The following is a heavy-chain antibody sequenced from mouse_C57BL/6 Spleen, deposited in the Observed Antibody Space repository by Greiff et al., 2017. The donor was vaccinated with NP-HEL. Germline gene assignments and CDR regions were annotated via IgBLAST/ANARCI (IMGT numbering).Heavy chain of an antibody. CDR3: ASRGKKAYYFDY. CDR2: INPNNGGT. D-gene: IGHD3-2*02. J-gene: IGHJ2*01. Sequence: EVQLQQSGPELVKPGASVKISCKASGYTFTDYYMNWVKQSHGKSLEWIGDINPNNGGTSYNQKFKGKATLTVDKSSSTAYMELRSLTSEDSAVYYCASRGKKAYYFDYWGQGTTLTVSS. V-gene: IGHV1-26*01. CDR1: GYTFTDYY.